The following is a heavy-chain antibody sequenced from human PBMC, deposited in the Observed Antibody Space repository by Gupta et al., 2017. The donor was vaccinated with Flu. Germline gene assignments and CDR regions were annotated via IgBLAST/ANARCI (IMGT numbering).Heavy chain of an antibody. CDR3: AKDVPREITMRVVPIGYFDY. CDR2: ISGSGGST. CDR1: GFTFSSYA. J-gene: IGHJ4*02. D-gene: IGHD3-22*01. V-gene: IGHV3-23*01. Sequence: EVQLLESGGGLVQPGGSLRLSCAASGFTFSSYAMSWVRQAPGKGLEWVSAISGSGGSTYYADSVKGRCTSARDNSKNTLYLQRNRLRAEETAVYYCAKDVPREITMRVVPIGYFDYGGQGTLVTVSS.